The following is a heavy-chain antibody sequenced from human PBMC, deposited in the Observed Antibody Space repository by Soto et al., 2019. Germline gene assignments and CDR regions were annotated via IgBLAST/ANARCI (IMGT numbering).Heavy chain of an antibody. Sequence: GASVKVSCKASGYTFTGYYMHWVRQAPGQGLEWMGWINPNSGGTNYAQKFQGWVTMTRDTSISTAYMELSRLRSDDTAVYYCARSTAMTPKVFDYWGQGTLVTVSS. CDR1: GYTFTGYY. CDR3: ARSTAMTPKVFDY. CDR2: INPNSGGT. D-gene: IGHD2-21*02. J-gene: IGHJ4*02. V-gene: IGHV1-2*04.